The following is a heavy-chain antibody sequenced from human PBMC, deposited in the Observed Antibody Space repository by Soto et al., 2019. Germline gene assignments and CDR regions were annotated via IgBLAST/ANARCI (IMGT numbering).Heavy chain of an antibody. D-gene: IGHD2-2*01. J-gene: IGHJ6*02. Sequence: QVQLVQSGAEVKKPGSSVKVSCKASGGTFSSYTISWVRQAPGQGLEWMGRIIPILGIANYAQKFQGRVTITADKSTSTDYMEQSRLRSEDTAVYYCARDLQTIVPAAYYYGMDVWGQGTTVTVSS. V-gene: IGHV1-69*08. CDR1: GGTFSSYT. CDR3: ARDLQTIVPAAYYYGMDV. CDR2: IIPILGIA.